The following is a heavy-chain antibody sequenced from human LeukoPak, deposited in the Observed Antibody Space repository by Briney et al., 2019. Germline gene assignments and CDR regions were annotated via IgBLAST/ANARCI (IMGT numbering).Heavy chain of an antibody. CDR2: IIPIFDTA. Sequence: SVKVSCKASGYTFTSYAISWVRQAPGQGLEWMGGIIPIFDTANYAQKFQGRVTITADESTSTAYMELSSLRSEDTAVYYCARVGTYYDFWSDNNWFDPWGQGTLVTVSS. CDR1: GYTFTSYA. V-gene: IGHV1-69*13. D-gene: IGHD3-3*01. J-gene: IGHJ5*02. CDR3: ARVGTYYDFWSDNNWFDP.